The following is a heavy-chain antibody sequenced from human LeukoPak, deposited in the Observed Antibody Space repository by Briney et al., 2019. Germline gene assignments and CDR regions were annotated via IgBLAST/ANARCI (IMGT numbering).Heavy chain of an antibody. J-gene: IGHJ4*02. CDR1: GFTFSDHH. V-gene: IGHV3-72*01. CDR3: TRIFYYGTRGYYPDF. CDR2: SKNKDYAYST. D-gene: IGHD3-22*01. Sequence: GGSLRLTCAASGFTFSDHHMDWVRQAPGKGLEWIGRSKNKDYAYSTVYAASVKGRFTFSRDDPKNSLYLQMNSLTTEDTAVYYCTRIFYYGTRGYYPDFWGQGTLVTVSS.